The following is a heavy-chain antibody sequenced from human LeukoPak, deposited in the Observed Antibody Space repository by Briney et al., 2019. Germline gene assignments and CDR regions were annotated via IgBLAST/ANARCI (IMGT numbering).Heavy chain of an antibody. CDR3: ARAVGSSGWYEVLYYFDY. Sequence: ASVKVSCKASGYTFTGYYMHWVRQAPGQGLEWMGCINPNSGGTNYAQKFQGRVTMTRDTSISTAYMELSRLRSDDTAVYYCARAVGSSGWYEVLYYFDYWGQGTLVTVSS. D-gene: IGHD6-19*01. V-gene: IGHV1-2*02. CDR1: GYTFTGYY. CDR2: INPNSGGT. J-gene: IGHJ4*02.